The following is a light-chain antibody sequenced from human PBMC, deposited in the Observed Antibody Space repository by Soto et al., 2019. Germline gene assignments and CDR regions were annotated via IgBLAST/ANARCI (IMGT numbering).Light chain of an antibody. CDR3: ISYTSISTLV. Sequence: QSVLTQPASVSGSPGQSITISCTGTSSDIGAYNYVSWYQQYAGKAPKLVIYDVINRPSGVSHRFSGSKSGNTASLTISGLQTEDEGDYYCISYTSISTLVFGGGTKLTVL. CDR2: DVI. J-gene: IGLJ2*01. V-gene: IGLV2-14*03. CDR1: SSDIGAYNY.